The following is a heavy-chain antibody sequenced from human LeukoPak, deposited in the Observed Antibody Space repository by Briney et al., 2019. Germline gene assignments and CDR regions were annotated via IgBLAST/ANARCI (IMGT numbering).Heavy chain of an antibody. D-gene: IGHD3-22*01. CDR2: IYYSGST. CDR1: GGSISSSSYY. CDR3: ARRTHYYDSSGYLLRGYFDY. J-gene: IGHJ4*02. Sequence: SETLSLTCTVSGGSISSSSYYWGWIRQPPGKGLEWIGSIYYSGSTYYNPSLKSRFTISVDTSKNQFSLKLSSVTAADTAVYYCARRTHYYDSSGYLLRGYFDYWGQGTLVTVSS. V-gene: IGHV4-39*01.